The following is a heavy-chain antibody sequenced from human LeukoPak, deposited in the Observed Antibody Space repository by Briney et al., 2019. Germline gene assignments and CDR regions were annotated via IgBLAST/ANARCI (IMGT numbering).Heavy chain of an antibody. Sequence: PXQTLSLTCTVSGGTISSGGYYWSWIRQHPGTGLEWIGYIYYSGSTYYNPSLKSRVTISVDTSKNQFSLKLSSVTAADTAVYYCATSWRTRGFDPWGQGTLVTVSS. CDR2: IYYSGST. V-gene: IGHV4-31*03. CDR1: GGTISSGGYY. CDR3: ATSWRTRGFDP. J-gene: IGHJ5*02.